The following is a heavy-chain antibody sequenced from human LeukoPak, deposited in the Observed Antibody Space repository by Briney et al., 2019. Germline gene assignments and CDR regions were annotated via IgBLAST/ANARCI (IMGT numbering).Heavy chain of an antibody. V-gene: IGHV1-2*06. CDR2: INPNSGGT. D-gene: IGHD3-22*01. Sequence: GASVKVSCKASGYTFTGYYMHWVRQAPGQGLEWMGRINPNSGGTNYAQKFQGRVTMTRDTSISTAYMELSRLRSDDTAVYYCARGSTQRYYYDSSGYYYGVDYWGQGTLVTVSS. J-gene: IGHJ4*02. CDR3: ARGSTQRYYYDSSGYYYGVDY. CDR1: GYTFTGYY.